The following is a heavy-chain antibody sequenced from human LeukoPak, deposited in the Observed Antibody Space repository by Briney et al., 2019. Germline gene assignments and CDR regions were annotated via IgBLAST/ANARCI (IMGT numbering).Heavy chain of an antibody. CDR2: IYHSGST. Sequence: SETLSLTCTVSGGSISSYYWSWIRQPPGKGLEWIGEIYHSGSTNYNPSLKSRATISVDKSKNQFSLKLSSVTAADTAVYYCARLPDPWGQGTLVTVSS. V-gene: IGHV4-59*12. CDR3: ARLPDP. CDR1: GGSISSYY. J-gene: IGHJ5*02.